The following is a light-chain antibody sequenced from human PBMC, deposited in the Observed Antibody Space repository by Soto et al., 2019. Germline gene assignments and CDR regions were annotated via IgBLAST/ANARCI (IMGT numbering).Light chain of an antibody. CDR1: QSISSY. CDR2: AAS. CDR3: QQSYSTPAT. V-gene: IGKV1-39*01. Sequence: QLTQSPPALSASVGDRVTITCRASQSISSYLNWYQQKPGKAPKLLIYAASSLQSGVPSRFSGSGSGTDFTLTISSLQPEDFATYYCQQSYSTPATFGGGTKVDIK. J-gene: IGKJ4*01.